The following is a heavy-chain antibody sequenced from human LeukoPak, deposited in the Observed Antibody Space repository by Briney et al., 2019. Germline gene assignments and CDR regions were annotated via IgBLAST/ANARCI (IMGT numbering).Heavy chain of an antibody. V-gene: IGHV3-64*01. Sequence: GGSLRLSCAASGFTFSNYAMHWVRQAPGKGLEYVSAISSNGGSTYYANSVKGRFTISRDNSKNTLYLQMGSPRAEDMAVYYCARDRVPATSNYYYYGMDVWGQGTTVTVSS. CDR2: ISSNGGST. J-gene: IGHJ6*02. CDR3: ARDRVPATSNYYYYGMDV. CDR1: GFTFSNYA.